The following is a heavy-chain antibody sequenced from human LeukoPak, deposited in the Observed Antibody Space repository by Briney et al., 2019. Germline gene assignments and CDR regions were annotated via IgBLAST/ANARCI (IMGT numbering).Heavy chain of an antibody. CDR2: ISGSGGST. CDR1: GFIFSSYA. V-gene: IGHV3-23*01. J-gene: IGHJ4*02. Sequence: GGSLRLSCAASGFIFSSYAMSWVRQAPGKGLEWVSAISGSGGSTYYADSVKGRFTISRDNSKNTLYLQMNSLRAEDTAVYYCAKAYLSVVGATDLTYWGQGTLVTVSS. CDR3: AKAYLSVVGATDLTY. D-gene: IGHD1-26*01.